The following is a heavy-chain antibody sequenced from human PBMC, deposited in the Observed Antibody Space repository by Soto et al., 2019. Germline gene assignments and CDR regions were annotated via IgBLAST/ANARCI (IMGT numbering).Heavy chain of an antibody. J-gene: IGHJ5*02. D-gene: IGHD6-19*01. Sequence: GGSLRLSCAASGFTFSNYGMHWVRQAPGKGLEWVAVISYDGSSKNYADSVKGRFSISRDNSKNTLFLQMNSLRAEDTAMYYCAKDREAVAPNCFDPWGQGTLVTVSS. V-gene: IGHV3-30*18. CDR1: GFTFSNYG. CDR3: AKDREAVAPNCFDP. CDR2: ISYDGSSK.